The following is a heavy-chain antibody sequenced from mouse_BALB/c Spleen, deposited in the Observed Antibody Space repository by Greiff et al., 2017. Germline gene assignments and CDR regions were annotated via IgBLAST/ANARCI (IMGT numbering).Heavy chain of an antibody. J-gene: IGHJ3*01. D-gene: IGHD2-4*01. CDR2: ISYSGST. CDR1: GYSITSDYA. V-gene: IGHV3-2*02. CDR3: AREGLRRGFAY. Sequence: EVQLQESGPGLVKPSQSLSLTCTVTGYSITSDYAWNWIRQFPGNKLEWMGYISYSGSTSYNPSLKSRISITRDTSKNQFFLQLNSVTTEDTATYYCAREGLRRGFAYWGQGTLVTVSA.